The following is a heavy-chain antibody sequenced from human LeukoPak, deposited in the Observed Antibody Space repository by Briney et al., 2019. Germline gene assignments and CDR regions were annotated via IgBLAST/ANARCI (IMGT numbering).Heavy chain of an antibody. V-gene: IGHV1-8*01. CDR1: GYTFINYD. CDR2: MNSNSGNT. CDR3: TRGRGGTIVRGYMDY. D-gene: IGHD3-10*01. J-gene: IGHJ4*02. Sequence: GASVKVSCKAPGYTFINYDIMWVRQATGQGLEWMGWMNSNSGNTGYAQKFQGRVTMTRGTSMSTAYMELSSLRFEDTAVYYCTRGRGGTIVRGYMDYWGQGTLVTVSS.